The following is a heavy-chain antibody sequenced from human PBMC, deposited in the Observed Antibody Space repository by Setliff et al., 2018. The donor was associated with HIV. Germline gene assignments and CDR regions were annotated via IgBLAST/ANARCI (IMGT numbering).Heavy chain of an antibody. D-gene: IGHD3-16*01. J-gene: IGHJ5*02. Sequence: PSETLSLTCTVSGGSISTSRYYWGWIRQPPGKGLEWIGSINYRGNTYYNPSLKSRAAISVDTSKNQISLKLSSVTAADTAVYYCAKRTFGSGRLDPWGQGTLVTVSS. CDR1: GGSISTSRYY. CDR3: AKRTFGSGRLDP. CDR2: INYRGNT. V-gene: IGHV4-39*01.